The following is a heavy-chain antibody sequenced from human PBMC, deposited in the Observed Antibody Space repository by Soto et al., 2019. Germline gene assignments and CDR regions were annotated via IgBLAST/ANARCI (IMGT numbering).Heavy chain of an antibody. J-gene: IGHJ6*02. CDR2: IYYSGST. V-gene: IGHV4-31*03. Sequence: QVQLQESGPGLVKPSQTLSLTCTVSGGSISSGGYYWSWIRQHPGKGLEWIGYIYYSGSTYYNPSLKIRVTISVDTSKHQFSLKLSSVPAADTAVYYCAEGSTLTRGGMDVWGQGTTVTGSS. D-gene: IGHD4-17*01. CDR1: GGSISSGGYY. CDR3: AEGSTLTRGGMDV.